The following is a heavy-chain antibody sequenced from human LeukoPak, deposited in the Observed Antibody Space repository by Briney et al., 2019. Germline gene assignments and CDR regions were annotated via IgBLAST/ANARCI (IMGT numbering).Heavy chain of an antibody. J-gene: IGHJ4*02. V-gene: IGHV3-30*18. CDR3: AKDPLAIFGVVITPPDY. CDR1: GFAFSSSA. Sequence: GGSVRLSCAASGFAFSSSAMHWVRQSPGKGLEWLAILSFDGSQMYYADSMKGRFTLSRDNSKNTLYLQMNSLRAEDTAVYYCAKDPLAIFGVVITPPDYWGQGTLVTVSS. CDR2: LSFDGSQM. D-gene: IGHD3-3*01.